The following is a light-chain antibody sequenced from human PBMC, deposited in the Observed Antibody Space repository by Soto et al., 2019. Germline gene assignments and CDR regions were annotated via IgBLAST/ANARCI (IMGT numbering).Light chain of an antibody. V-gene: IGLV2-11*01. Sequence: ALTPPRSLSGSTGQSVTISCTGTSSDVGGYNYVSWYQQHPGKAPKLMIYDVSKRPSGVPDRFSGSKSGNTASLTISGLQTEDEADYYCCSYAGSYTFDVFGTGTKATVL. CDR1: SSDVGGYNY. CDR3: CSYAGSYTFDV. CDR2: DVS. J-gene: IGLJ1*01.